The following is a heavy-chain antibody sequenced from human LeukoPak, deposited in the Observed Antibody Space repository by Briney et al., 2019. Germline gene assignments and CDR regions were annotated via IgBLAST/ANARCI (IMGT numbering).Heavy chain of an antibody. CDR2: ISPEDSDN. CDR1: GYGFTDYW. D-gene: IGHD4-17*01. J-gene: IGHJ4*02. Sequence: GESLKISCKGSGYGFTDYWIGWVRQTPGKGLEGMGIISPEDSDNRYSPSFQGQVTIPADASISAAYLQWSSLKASDTALYYCARYRGDYVSLPSPFDYWGQGTLVTVSS. CDR3: ARYRGDYVSLPSPFDY. V-gene: IGHV5-51*01.